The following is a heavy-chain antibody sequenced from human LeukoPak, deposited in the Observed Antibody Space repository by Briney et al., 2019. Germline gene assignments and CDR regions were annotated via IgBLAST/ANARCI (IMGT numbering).Heavy chain of an antibody. CDR3: ARENRTCSSTSCYVGGGDY. CDR2: IKQDGSEK. V-gene: IGHV3-7*01. Sequence: SGGSLRLSCAASGFTFSSYWMSWVRQAPGRGLEWVANIKQDGSEKYYVDSVKGRFTISRDNAKNSLYLQMNSLRAEDTAVYYCARENRTCSSTSCYVGGGDYWGQGTLVTVSS. J-gene: IGHJ4*02. CDR1: GFTFSSYW. D-gene: IGHD2-2*01.